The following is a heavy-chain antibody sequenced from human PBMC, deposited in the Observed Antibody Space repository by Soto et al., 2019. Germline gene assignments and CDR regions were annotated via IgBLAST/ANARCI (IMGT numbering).Heavy chain of an antibody. CDR1: GFTFTSYA. J-gene: IGHJ4*02. D-gene: IGHD3-22*01. CDR3: AKSAAITTYYFDF. V-gene: IGHV3-23*01. Sequence: PGGSLRLSCAASGFTFTSYAMSWVRQAPGKGLEWISPISGSAGTTDYTDSVKGRFTISRDNSKNMLYLQMSSLRAEDTAIYYCAKSAAITTYYFDFWGQGTLVTVSS. CDR2: ISGSAGTT.